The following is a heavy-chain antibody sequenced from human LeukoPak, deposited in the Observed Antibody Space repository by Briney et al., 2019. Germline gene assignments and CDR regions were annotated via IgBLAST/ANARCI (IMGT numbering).Heavy chain of an antibody. J-gene: IGHJ4*02. D-gene: IGHD7-27*01. Sequence: SETLSLTCTVSGGSISSSIYFWGWIRQPPGKGLEWIGSIHYSGSTYHDPSLKSRVTISAETSKNQFSLNLISVTAADTAVYYCASRKLGNDYWGQGTLVTVSS. V-gene: IGHV4-39*07. CDR3: ASRKLGNDY. CDR1: GGSISSSIYF. CDR2: IHYSGST.